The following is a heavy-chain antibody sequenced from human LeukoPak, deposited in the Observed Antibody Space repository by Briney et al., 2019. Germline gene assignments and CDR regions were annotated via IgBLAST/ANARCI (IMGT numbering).Heavy chain of an antibody. CDR3: AKPISGGLAVSADWFDP. CDR1: GFTFSSYW. CDR2: INANGINT. V-gene: IGHV3-23*01. Sequence: GGSLTLSCAASGFTFSSYWMHWVRQTPGKGLVWVSTINANGINTYYADSVRGRFTISRDNSKDTLYLQLNSLRAEDTAIYFCAKPISGGLAVSADWFDPWGQGPLVIVSS. D-gene: IGHD6-19*01. J-gene: IGHJ5*02.